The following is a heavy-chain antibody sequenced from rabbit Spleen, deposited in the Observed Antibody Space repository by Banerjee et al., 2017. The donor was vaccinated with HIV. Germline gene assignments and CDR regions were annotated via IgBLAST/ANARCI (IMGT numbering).Heavy chain of an antibody. V-gene: IGHV1S45*01. J-gene: IGHJ4*01. CDR2: INASTGNP. CDR1: GFSFSDRDV. Sequence: QEQLVESGGGLVRPEGSLTLTCKASGFSFSDRDVMCWVRQSPGKGLQWIAFINASTGNPVYATWASGRFTISRTSSTTVTLRMTSLTAADRATYFCARDLVGVIGWNFYLWGPGTLLTVS. CDR3: ARDLVGVIGWNFYL. D-gene: IGHD2-1*01.